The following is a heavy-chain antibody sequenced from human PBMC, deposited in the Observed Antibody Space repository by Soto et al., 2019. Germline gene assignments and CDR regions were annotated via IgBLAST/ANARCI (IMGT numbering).Heavy chain of an antibody. V-gene: IGHV4-39*01. J-gene: IGHJ4*02. CDR2: INYNGNT. D-gene: IGHD1-1*01. Sequence: QLQLQESGPRLVKPSETLSLTCTVSGGSISSSGYYWDWIRPPPGKGLEWIGTINYNGNTFYSQFLRGRVTISVDTSNNQFSLKLSSVTAADAAVYYCARHPTGHDHFEYWGRGTLVTVSS. CDR1: GGSISSSGYY. CDR3: ARHPTGHDHFEY.